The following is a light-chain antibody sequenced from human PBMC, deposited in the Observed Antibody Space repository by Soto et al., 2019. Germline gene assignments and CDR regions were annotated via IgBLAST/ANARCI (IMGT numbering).Light chain of an antibody. CDR2: EVS. CDR3: SSHTSSSTLI. CDR1: SSDVGGYNY. V-gene: IGLV2-14*01. Sequence: QSALTQPASVSGSPGQSITISCSGTSSDVGGYNYVSWYQQHPGKAPKVMIYEVSNWPSGVSNRFSGSKSGNTASLTISGLQAEDEADYYCSSHTSSSTLIFGGGTKLTVL. J-gene: IGLJ2*01.